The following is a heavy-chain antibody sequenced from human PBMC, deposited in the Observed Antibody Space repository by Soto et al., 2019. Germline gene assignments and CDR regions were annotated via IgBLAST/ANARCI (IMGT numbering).Heavy chain of an antibody. CDR3: AKGLLWFGESPIDAFDI. V-gene: IGHV3-30*18. D-gene: IGHD3-10*01. CDR1: VFTFSSYG. Sequence: GSLRLSCAASVFTFSSYGMHWVRQAPGKGLEWVAVISYDGSNKYYADSVKGRFTISRDNSKNTLYLQMSSLRAEDTAVYYCAKGLLWFGESPIDAFDIWGQGTMVTVSS. CDR2: ISYDGSNK. J-gene: IGHJ3*02.